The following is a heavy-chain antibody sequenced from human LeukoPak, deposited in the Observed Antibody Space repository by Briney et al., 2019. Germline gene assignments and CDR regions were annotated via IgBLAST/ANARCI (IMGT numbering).Heavy chain of an antibody. CDR3: ASLEMATILEVIWDY. Sequence: ASETLSLTCTVSGGSISSGSYYWSWIRQPAGKGLEWIGRIYTSGSTNYNPSLKSRVTISVDTSKNQFSLKLSSVTAADTAVYYCASLEMATILEVIWDYWGQGTLVTVSS. CDR1: GGSISSGSYY. CDR2: IYTSGST. D-gene: IGHD5-24*01. V-gene: IGHV4-61*02. J-gene: IGHJ4*02.